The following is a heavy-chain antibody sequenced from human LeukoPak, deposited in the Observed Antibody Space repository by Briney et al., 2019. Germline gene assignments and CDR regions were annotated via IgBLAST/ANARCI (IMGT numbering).Heavy chain of an antibody. D-gene: IGHD6-13*01. Sequence: SETLSLTCTVSGGSISSSSYNWGWIRPPPGKGLEWIGCINYSGSTNYNLSLKSRVTISVDKSKNQFYLKLSSVTAADTAVYYCARDGIAAAAEGWFDPWGQGTLVTVSS. J-gene: IGHJ5*02. CDR1: GGSISSSSYN. V-gene: IGHV4-39*07. CDR2: INYSGST. CDR3: ARDGIAAAAEGWFDP.